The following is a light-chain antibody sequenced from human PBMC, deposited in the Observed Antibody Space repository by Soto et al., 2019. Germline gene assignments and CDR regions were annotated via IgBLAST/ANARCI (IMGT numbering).Light chain of an antibody. CDR2: EGS. Sequence: QSALTQPASLYGSPGQSITISCTGTSSDVGNYNLVSWYQQHPGKAPKLMIYEGSKRPSGLSNRFSGSKSGNTASLTISGLQAEDEADYYCCSYATSSTYVFGTGTKVTVL. CDR1: SSDVGNYNL. CDR3: CSYATSSTYV. V-gene: IGLV2-23*01. J-gene: IGLJ1*01.